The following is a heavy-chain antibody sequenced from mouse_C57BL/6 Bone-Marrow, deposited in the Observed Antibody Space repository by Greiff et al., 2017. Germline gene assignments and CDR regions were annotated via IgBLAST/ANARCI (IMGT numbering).Heavy chain of an antibody. J-gene: IGHJ3*01. CDR3: ARGDDGYFAY. V-gene: IGHV1-26*01. CDR2: INPNNGGT. D-gene: IGHD2-3*01. CDR1: GYTFTDYY. Sequence: VQLQQSGPELVKPGASVKISCKASGYTFTDYYMNWVKQSHGKSLEWIGDINPNNGGTSYNQKFKGKATLTVDKSSSTAYMELRSLTSEDSAVYYCARGDDGYFAYWGQGTLVTVSA.